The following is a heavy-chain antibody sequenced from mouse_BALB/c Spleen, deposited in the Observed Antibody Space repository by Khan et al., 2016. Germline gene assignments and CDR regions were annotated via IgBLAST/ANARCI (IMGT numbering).Heavy chain of an antibody. J-gene: IGHJ3*01. CDR2: IYPGDGDT. Sequence: QVQLQQSGAELVRPGSSVTISCNASDSAFSRYWMNWVKQRPGQGLEWIGQIYPGDGDTNYNGKFKGKATLTADKFSSTAYMQLSSLTSEDSAVYFCARGTPFAYWGQGTLVTVSA. CDR3: ARGTPFAY. D-gene: IGHD2-14*01. V-gene: IGHV1-80*01. CDR1: DSAFSRYW.